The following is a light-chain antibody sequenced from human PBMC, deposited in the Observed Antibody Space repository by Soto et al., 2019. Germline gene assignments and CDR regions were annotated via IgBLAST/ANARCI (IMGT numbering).Light chain of an antibody. CDR2: LGS. CDR1: GDLQRSHGYSY. V-gene: IGKV2-28*01. J-gene: IGKJ2*01. CDR3: MQVLQTPYT. Sequence: DIVMTQSPLSLPVIPGEPASISCRSSGDLQRSHGYSYLDWYLQKPGQSPQLLIYLGSNRASGVPDRFSGSGSGTDFTLKIIRVEAEDVGVYYCMQVLQTPYTFGQGTRLEIK.